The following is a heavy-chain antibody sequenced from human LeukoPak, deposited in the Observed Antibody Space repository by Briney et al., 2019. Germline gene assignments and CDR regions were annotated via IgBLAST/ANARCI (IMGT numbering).Heavy chain of an antibody. Sequence: SGYSTYYAESVKGRLTISRDNAKKSLKLQMNNLRPKDTAIYYRTKRRDIWRGYYGRGDPWGQGTLVTVSS. D-gene: IGHD3-3*01. CDR3: TKRRDIWRGYYGRGDP. J-gene: IGHJ5*02. V-gene: IGHV3-11*04. CDR2: SGYST.